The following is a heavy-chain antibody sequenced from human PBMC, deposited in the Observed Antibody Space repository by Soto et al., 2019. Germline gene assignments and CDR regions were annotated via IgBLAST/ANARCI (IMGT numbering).Heavy chain of an antibody. Sequence: ASVKVSCKASGGTFSSYAISWVRQAPGQGLEWMGGIIPIFGTANYAQKFQGRVTNTADESTSTAYMELSSLRSEDTAVYYCAPAPYYDSSGPQPVAFDIWGQGTMVTVS. V-gene: IGHV1-69*13. CDR3: APAPYYDSSGPQPVAFDI. CDR1: GGTFSSYA. CDR2: IIPIFGTA. J-gene: IGHJ3*02. D-gene: IGHD3-22*01.